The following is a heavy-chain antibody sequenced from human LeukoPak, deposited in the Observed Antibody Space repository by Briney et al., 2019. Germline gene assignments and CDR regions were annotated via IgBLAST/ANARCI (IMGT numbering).Heavy chain of an antibody. CDR1: GFTFSIYA. J-gene: IGHJ4*02. D-gene: IGHD5-24*01. Sequence: GGSLRLSCAASGFTFSIYAMSWVRQAPGKGLEWVAAVSSSGGTTYYADSKRGRFSISRDNSKSMLYLEMSSLRADDTAVYYCAKVAARRDYEAYFEYWGQGTQVTVSS. CDR2: VSSSGGTT. V-gene: IGHV3-23*01. CDR3: AKVAARRDYEAYFEY.